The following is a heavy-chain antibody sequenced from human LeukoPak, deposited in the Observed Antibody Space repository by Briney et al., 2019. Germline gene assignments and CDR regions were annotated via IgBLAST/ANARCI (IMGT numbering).Heavy chain of an antibody. CDR2: ISPYNSNT. Sequence: ASVKVSCKASGYTFTSYGISWVRQAPGQGLEWMGWISPYNSNTYYAQNLQGRVTMTTDTSTSTTYMELRSLRSDDTAVYYCARDLKRGYSSGRYSWGTGSSNDFWGQGTLVTVSS. CDR3: ARDLKRGYSSGRYSWGTGSSNDF. D-gene: IGHD6-19*01. J-gene: IGHJ4*02. CDR1: GYTFTSYG. V-gene: IGHV1-18*01.